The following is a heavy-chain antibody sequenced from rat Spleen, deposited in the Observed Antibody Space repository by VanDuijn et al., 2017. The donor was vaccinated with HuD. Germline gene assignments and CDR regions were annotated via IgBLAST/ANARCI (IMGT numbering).Heavy chain of an antibody. CDR1: GFTFSDYG. Sequence: EVQLVESNGGLVQPGRSLKLSCAASGFTFSDYGMHWVRQAPTKGLEWVATISSDGGRNFYRDSVKGRFTISRHNAKSSLYLQMDSLRSEDTAPSWCMMQVAHGGVGVMVTVS. CDR2: ISSDGGRN. CDR3: MMQVAH. V-gene: IGHV5-29*01. J-gene: IGHJ2*01. D-gene: IGHD1-12*01.